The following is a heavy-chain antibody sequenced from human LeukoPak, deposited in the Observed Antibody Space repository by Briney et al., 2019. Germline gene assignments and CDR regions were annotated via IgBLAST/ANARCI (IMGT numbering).Heavy chain of an antibody. CDR1: GYTFTSYD. D-gene: IGHD2-2*01. Sequence: ASVKVSCRASGYTFTSYDINWVRQATGQGLEWMGWMNPNSGNTGYAQKFQGRVTITRNTSISTAYMELSSLRSEDTAVYYCARVLRGSTSYDAFDIWGQGTMVTVSS. CDR3: ARVLRGSTSYDAFDI. CDR2: MNPNSGNT. V-gene: IGHV1-8*03. J-gene: IGHJ3*02.